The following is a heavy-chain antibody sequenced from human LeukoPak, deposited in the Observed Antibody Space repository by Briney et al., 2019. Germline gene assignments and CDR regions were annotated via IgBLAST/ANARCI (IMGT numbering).Heavy chain of an antibody. CDR1: GGSISSYY. Sequence: SETLSLTCTVSGGSISSYYWSWIRQPPGKGLEWIGEINHSGSTNYNPSLKSRVTISVDMSKNQFSLKLSSVTAADTAVYYCAKAPSIAAAGGWFAPWGQGTLVTVSS. J-gene: IGHJ5*02. V-gene: IGHV4-34*01. CDR3: AKAPSIAAAGGWFAP. CDR2: INHSGST. D-gene: IGHD6-13*01.